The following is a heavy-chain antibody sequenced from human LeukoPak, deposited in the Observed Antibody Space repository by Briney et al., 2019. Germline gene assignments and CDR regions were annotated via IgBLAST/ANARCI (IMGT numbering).Heavy chain of an antibody. CDR3: VRDANSGLGTIDY. CDR1: GFTFSSYA. V-gene: IGHV3-30*04. Sequence: PGGSLRLSCAASGFTFSSYAMHGVRQPPGKGLEWVAVISNDGRSKFYADSVKGRFTISRDNSKNMLSLQVNSLRPEDTSVYYCVRDANSGLGTIDYWGQGTPVTISS. J-gene: IGHJ4*02. D-gene: IGHD1/OR15-1a*01. CDR2: ISNDGRSK.